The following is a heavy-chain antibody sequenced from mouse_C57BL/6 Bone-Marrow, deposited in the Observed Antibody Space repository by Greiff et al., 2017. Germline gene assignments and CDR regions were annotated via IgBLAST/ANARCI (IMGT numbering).Heavy chain of an antibody. CDR2: ISDGGSYT. D-gene: IGHD1-1*01. CDR1: GFTFSSYA. V-gene: IGHV5-4*03. J-gene: IGHJ1*03. CDR3: ARVLNYYGSSYWYFDG. Sequence: EVKLVESGGGLVKPGGSLKLSCAASGFTFSSYAMSWVRQTPEKRLEWVATISDGGSYTYYPDNVKGRFTISRDNAKNNLYLQMSQLKSEDTAMYYCARVLNYYGSSYWYFDGWGTGTTVTVSS.